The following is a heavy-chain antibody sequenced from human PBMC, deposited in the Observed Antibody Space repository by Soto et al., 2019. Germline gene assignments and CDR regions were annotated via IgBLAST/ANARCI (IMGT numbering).Heavy chain of an antibody. CDR1: GCSISSYY. Sequence: SETLSLTCTVSGCSISSYYWSWIRHPPGKGLEWIGYIYYSGSTNYNPSLKSRVTISVDTSKNQFSLKLSSVTAADTAVYYCARERWGYYDCFPYYWGQGTLDIGSS. CDR3: ARERWGYYDCFPYY. D-gene: IGHD3-9*01. V-gene: IGHV4-59*01. CDR2: IYYSGST. J-gene: IGHJ4*02.